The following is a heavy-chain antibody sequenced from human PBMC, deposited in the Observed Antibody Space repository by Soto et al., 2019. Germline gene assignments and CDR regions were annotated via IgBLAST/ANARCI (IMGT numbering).Heavy chain of an antibody. V-gene: IGHV3-30-3*01. D-gene: IGHD3-3*01. CDR3: ARGDYDFWSGYYPPNYYYYGMDV. J-gene: IGHJ6*02. CDR1: GFTFSSYA. Sequence: GGSLRLSWAASGFTFSSYAMHWVRQAPGKALEGVAVISYDGSNKYYADSVKGRFTISRDNSKNTLYLQMNSLRAEDTAVYYCARGDYDFWSGYYPPNYYYYGMDVCGQGTTVTVSS. CDR2: ISYDGSNK.